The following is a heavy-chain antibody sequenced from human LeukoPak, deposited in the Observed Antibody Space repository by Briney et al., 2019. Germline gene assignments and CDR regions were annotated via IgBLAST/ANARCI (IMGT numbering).Heavy chain of an antibody. V-gene: IGHV4-30-2*01. CDR3: AEGSSQFDY. J-gene: IGHJ4*02. Sequence: SETLSLTCAVSGGSISSGGYSWSWIRQPPGKGLEWIGYIYHSGSTYYNPSLKSRVTISVDRSKNQFSLKLSSVTAADTAVYYCAEGSSQFDYWGQGTLVTVSS. CDR2: IYHSGST. D-gene: IGHD3-10*01. CDR1: GGSISSGGYS.